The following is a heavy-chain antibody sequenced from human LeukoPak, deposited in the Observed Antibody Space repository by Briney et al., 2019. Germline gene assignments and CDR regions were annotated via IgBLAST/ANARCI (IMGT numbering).Heavy chain of an antibody. CDR2: INPSGGST. CDR1: GYTFTSYY. V-gene: IGHV1-46*01. J-gene: IGHJ6*01. Sequence: ASVRLSCKASGYTFTSYYMNWVRRAPGQRLEWRGIINPSGGSTSYAQKFQGSVTMTRDTSTSTVYMELSSLRSQDTAVYYCARVRMAVGSGSFYYYGMDVWGQGTKVTVP. CDR3: ARVRMAVGSGSFYYYGMDV. D-gene: IGHD6-19*01.